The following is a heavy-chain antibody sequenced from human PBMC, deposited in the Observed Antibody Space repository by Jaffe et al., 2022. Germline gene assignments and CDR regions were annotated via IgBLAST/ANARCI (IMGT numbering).Heavy chain of an antibody. Sequence: QVQLVESGGGVVQPGGSLRLSCAASGFTFSSYGMHWVRQAPGKGLEWVAFIRYDGSNKYYADSVKGRFTISRDNSKNTLYLQMNSLRAEDTAVYYCAKDPCSSGGSCYLFDYWGQGTLVTVSS. D-gene: IGHD2-15*01. CDR2: IRYDGSNK. CDR1: GFTFSSYG. V-gene: IGHV3-30*02. J-gene: IGHJ4*02. CDR3: AKDPCSSGGSCYLFDY.